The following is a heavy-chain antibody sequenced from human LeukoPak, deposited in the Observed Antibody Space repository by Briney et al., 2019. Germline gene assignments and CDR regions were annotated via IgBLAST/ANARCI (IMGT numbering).Heavy chain of an antibody. Sequence: GGSLRLSCTASGFTFSNFWMAWIRQAPGKGLEWVANIKPDGSIQFYGDSVKGRFTISRDNAKNSLYLQMDNLRAEDTALYYCATSYDSSGCDWGQGTLVTVSS. D-gene: IGHD3-22*01. CDR1: GFTFSNFW. CDR2: IKPDGSIQ. V-gene: IGHV3-7*01. CDR3: ATSYDSSGCD. J-gene: IGHJ4*02.